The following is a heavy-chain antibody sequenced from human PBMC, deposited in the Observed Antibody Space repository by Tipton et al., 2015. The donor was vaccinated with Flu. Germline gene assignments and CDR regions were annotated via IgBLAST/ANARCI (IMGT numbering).Heavy chain of an antibody. CDR2: INPNSGGT. V-gene: IGHV1-2*02. CDR3: ARGHLTSGAFDI. Sequence: QSGAKVKKPGASVKVSCKASGYTFTGYYMHWVRQAPGQGLEWMGWINPNSGGTNYAQKFQGRVTMTRDTSISTAYMELSSLRSEDTAVYYCARGHLTSGAFDIWGQGTMVTVSS. CDR1: GYTFTGYY. D-gene: IGHD1-14*01. J-gene: IGHJ3*02.